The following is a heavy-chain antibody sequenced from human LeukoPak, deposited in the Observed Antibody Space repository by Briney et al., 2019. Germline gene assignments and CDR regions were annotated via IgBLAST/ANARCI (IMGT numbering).Heavy chain of an antibody. CDR2: ISAYNGNT. V-gene: IGHV1-18*01. D-gene: IGHD6-13*01. Sequence: GSVNVSCMASGYSFTNYGISWVRQAPGQGREWMGWISAYNGNTNYAQKFQRRVTMHTDISTSTAYMELRSLRSDDTAVFYCERDGADSSSGGEVGYFDYWGQGTLVIVSS. J-gene: IGHJ4*02. CDR3: ERDGADSSSGGEVGYFDY. CDR1: GYSFTNYG.